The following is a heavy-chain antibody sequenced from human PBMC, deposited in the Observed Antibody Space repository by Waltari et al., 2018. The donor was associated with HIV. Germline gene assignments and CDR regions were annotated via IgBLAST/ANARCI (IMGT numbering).Heavy chain of an antibody. D-gene: IGHD1-7*01. V-gene: IGHV3-9*01. CDR2: ISWNSGSK. CDR1: GLLFDDFP. J-gene: IGHJ6*02. Sequence: ELQLLESGGGLVQPGRFLRLSCAASGLLFDDFPMPRLRQATGKGLEWVSGISWNSGSKGYADSVKGRFTISRDNAKNSLYLQMNSLRAEDTALYYCAKDRGTGTTVYYYYGMDVLGQGTTVTVSS. CDR3: AKDRGTGTTVYYYYGMDV.